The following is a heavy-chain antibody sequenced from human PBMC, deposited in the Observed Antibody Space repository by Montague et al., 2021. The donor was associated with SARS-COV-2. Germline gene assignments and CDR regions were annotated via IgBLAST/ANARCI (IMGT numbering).Heavy chain of an antibody. CDR1: GGSFSGYY. CDR3: ARGQVTIFGVLIMLPAAGAVDV. Sequence: SETLSLTCAVYGGSFSGYYWTWIRQPPGKGLEWVGEINDRGSTNYNPSFESRLTMSVDTSENLFSLRPKSVSAADTAVYYCARGQVTIFGVLIMLPAAGAVDVWGQGTTVTVSS. V-gene: IGHV4-34*01. J-gene: IGHJ3*01. CDR2: INDRGST. D-gene: IGHD3-3*01.